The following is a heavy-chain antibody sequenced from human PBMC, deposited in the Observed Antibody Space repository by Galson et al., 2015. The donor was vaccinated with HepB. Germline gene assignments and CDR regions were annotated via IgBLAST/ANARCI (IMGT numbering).Heavy chain of an antibody. CDR3: ARGTALRSGYSYGYDGHYYYGMDV. J-gene: IGHJ6*02. Sequence: TLSLTCTVSGGSISSYYWSWIRQPPGKGLEWIGYIYYSGSTNYNPSLKSRVTISVDTSKNQFSLKLSSVTAADTAVYYCARGTALRSGYSYGYDGHYYYGMDVWGQGTTVTVSS. CDR2: IYYSGST. D-gene: IGHD5-18*01. CDR1: GGSISSYY. V-gene: IGHV4-59*01.